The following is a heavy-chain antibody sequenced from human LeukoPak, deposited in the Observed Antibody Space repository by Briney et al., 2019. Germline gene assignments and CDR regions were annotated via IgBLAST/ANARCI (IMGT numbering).Heavy chain of an antibody. Sequence: ASVKVSCKASGYTFTISWVHWVRQAPGPGLEWMGIINPSDGSTIYAQNFQGRVTMTRDTSTSTVYMELSSLRSDDTTVYYCARLYGAGTTDCWGQGTLVTVSS. CDR2: INPSDGST. CDR3: ARLYGAGTTDC. D-gene: IGHD3-10*01. V-gene: IGHV1-46*01. J-gene: IGHJ4*02. CDR1: GYTFTISW.